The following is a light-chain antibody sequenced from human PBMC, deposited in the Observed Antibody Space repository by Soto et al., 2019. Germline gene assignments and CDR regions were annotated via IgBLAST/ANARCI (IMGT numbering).Light chain of an antibody. CDR3: CSYAGMYAFDWV. CDR1: SSDVGGYNY. CDR2: DVS. V-gene: IGLV2-11*01. Sequence: QSALTQPRSVSGSPGQSVTISCTGTSSDVGGYNYVSWYQQHPGKAPKLMIYDVSKRPSGVPDRFSGSKSGNTASLTISGRQAEDEADYYCCSYAGMYAFDWVFGGGTKVTVL. J-gene: IGLJ3*02.